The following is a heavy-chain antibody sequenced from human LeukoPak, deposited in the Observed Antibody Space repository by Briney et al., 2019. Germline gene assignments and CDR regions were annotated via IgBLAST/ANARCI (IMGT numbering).Heavy chain of an antibody. CDR1: GFTFSSYG. V-gene: IGHV3-21*01. CDR2: ISSSSSYM. D-gene: IGHD4-17*01. J-gene: IGHJ4*02. CDR3: ARDEDGDYTPDY. Sequence: PGGSLRLSCAASGFTFSSYGMHWVGQAPGKGLDWVSSISSSSSYMYYADSVRGRFTISRDNAKNSLYLQMNSLRAEDTAVYYCARDEDGDYTPDYWGQGTLVTVSS.